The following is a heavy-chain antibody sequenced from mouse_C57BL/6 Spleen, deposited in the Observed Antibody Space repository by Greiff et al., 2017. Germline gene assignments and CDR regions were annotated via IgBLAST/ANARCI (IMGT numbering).Heavy chain of an antibody. D-gene: IGHD1-1*01. Sequence: QVQLQQPGAELVKPGASVKMSCKASGYTFTSYWITWVKQRPGQGLEWIGDIYPGSGSTNYNEKFKSKATLTVDTSSSTAYMQLSSLTSEDSAVYYCARRGILLLRLNYWGQGTLVTVSA. CDR1: GYTFTSYW. J-gene: IGHJ3*01. V-gene: IGHV1-55*01. CDR3: ARRGILLLRLNY. CDR2: IYPGSGST.